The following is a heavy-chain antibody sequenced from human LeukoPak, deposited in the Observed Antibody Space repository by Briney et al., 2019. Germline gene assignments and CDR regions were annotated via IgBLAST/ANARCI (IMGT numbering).Heavy chain of an antibody. D-gene: IGHD2-21*02. V-gene: IGHV1-69*04. CDR2: PILGIA. Sequence: PILGIANYAQKFQGRVTITADKSTSTAYMELSSLRSEDTAVYYCARGSVVVTAPTPYGIDVWGQGTTVTVSS. CDR3: ARGSVVVTAPTPYGIDV. J-gene: IGHJ6*02.